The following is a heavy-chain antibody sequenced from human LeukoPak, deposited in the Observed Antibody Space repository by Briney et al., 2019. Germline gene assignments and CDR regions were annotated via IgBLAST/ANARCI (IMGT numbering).Heavy chain of an antibody. Sequence: SQTPSLTCAISGDSVSSNSAAWNWIRQSPSRGLGWLGRTYYRSKWYNDYAVSVKSRITINPDTSKNQFSLQLNSVTPEDTAVYYCARSYRSSGWYYYYYYYGMDVWGQGTTVTVSS. V-gene: IGHV6-1*01. J-gene: IGHJ6*02. D-gene: IGHD6-19*01. CDR2: TYYRSKWYN. CDR1: GDSVSSNSAA. CDR3: ARSYRSSGWYYYYYYYGMDV.